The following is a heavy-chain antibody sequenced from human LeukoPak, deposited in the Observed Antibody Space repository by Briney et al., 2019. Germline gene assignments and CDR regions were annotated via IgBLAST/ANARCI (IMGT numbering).Heavy chain of an antibody. CDR2: INHSGST. CDR3: ARGENMLGP. Sequence: SETLSLTCAVYGGSFSGYYWSWIRQPPGKGLEWIGKINHSGSTNYNPSLECRVTILVDTSKNQFSLKLSSVTAADTAVYYCARGENMLGPWGQGTLVTVSS. D-gene: IGHD2/OR15-2a*01. J-gene: IGHJ4*02. V-gene: IGHV4-34*01. CDR1: GGSFSGYY.